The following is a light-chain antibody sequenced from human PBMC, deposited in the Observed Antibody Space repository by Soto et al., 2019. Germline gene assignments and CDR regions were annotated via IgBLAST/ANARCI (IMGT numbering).Light chain of an antibody. Sequence: IVMSQSPDSLAVSLGERATINCKSSQSVLHRSTNNNYLAWYQQKPGQPPKLLFYWASTRQSGVPGRFSGSGSETDFTLTISSLQAEDVAVYYCQQYYTTPYTFGQGNKLEIK. CDR2: WAS. CDR3: QQYYTTPYT. CDR1: QSVLHRSTNNNY. J-gene: IGKJ2*01. V-gene: IGKV4-1*01.